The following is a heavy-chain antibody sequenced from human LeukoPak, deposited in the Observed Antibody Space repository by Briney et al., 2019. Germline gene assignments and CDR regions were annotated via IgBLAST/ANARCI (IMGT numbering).Heavy chain of an antibody. J-gene: IGHJ6*03. CDR3: ARGYCPSANGYGGYYYYMDV. D-gene: IGHD2-2*01. CDR1: GGSISNGSYY. V-gene: IGHV4-61*02. Sequence: SQTLSLTCTVSGGSISNGSYYWSWIRQPAGKGLEWIGRMEISGITNYNPSLQSRVTSLLDTSKNQFSLKLSSVTAADTAVYYCARGYCPSANGYGGYYYYMDVWSKGTTVTVP. CDR2: MEISGIT.